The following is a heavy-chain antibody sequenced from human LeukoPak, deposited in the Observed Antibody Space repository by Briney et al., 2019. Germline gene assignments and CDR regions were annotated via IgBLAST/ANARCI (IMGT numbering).Heavy chain of an antibody. Sequence: ASVKVSCKASGGTFSSYAISWVRQAPGQGLEWMGRIIPIFGIANYAQKFQGRVTITADKSTSTAYMELSSLRSEDTAVYHCASRYSGYPVYYYYGMDVWGQGTTVTVSS. V-gene: IGHV1-69*04. CDR3: ASRYSGYPVYYYYGMDV. CDR1: GGTFSSYA. J-gene: IGHJ6*02. CDR2: IIPIFGIA. D-gene: IGHD5-12*01.